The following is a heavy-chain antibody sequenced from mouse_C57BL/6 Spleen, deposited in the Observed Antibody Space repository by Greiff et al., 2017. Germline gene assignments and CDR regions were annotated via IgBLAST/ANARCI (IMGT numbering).Heavy chain of an antibody. CDR2: IRLKSDNYAT. J-gene: IGHJ2*01. V-gene: IGHV6-3*01. CDR3: TRRGNWGHFDY. Sequence: EVKLMESGGGLVQPGGSMKLSCVASGFTFSNYWMNWVRQSPEKGLEWVAQIRLKSDNYATHYAESVKGRFTISRDDSKSSVYLQMNNLRAEDTGIYYCTRRGNWGHFDYWGQGTTLTVSS. D-gene: IGHD4-1*01. CDR1: GFTFSNYW.